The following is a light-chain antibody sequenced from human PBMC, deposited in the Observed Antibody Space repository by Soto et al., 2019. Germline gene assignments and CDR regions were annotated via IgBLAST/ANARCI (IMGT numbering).Light chain of an antibody. Sequence: QSALTQPASVSGSPGQSITISCTGSSSDIGSYNLVSWYQQHPGKAPKFMIYEVSKRPSGVSNRFSGSTAGNTASLTISGLQDEDEADYYCCSYAGRGTLVFGGGTKL. CDR2: EVS. CDR1: SSDIGSYNL. V-gene: IGLV2-23*02. J-gene: IGLJ2*01. CDR3: CSYAGRGTLV.